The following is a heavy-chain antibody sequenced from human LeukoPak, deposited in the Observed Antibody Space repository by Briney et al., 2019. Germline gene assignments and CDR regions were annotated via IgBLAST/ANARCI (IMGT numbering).Heavy chain of an antibody. CDR3: AKDGVLTGTIDY. CDR2: ISGSGGST. V-gene: IGHV3-23*01. CDR1: GFTFSSFGMRTYA. D-gene: IGHD3-9*01. Sequence: GGSLRLSCAASGFTFSSFGMRTYAMSWIRQAPGKGLEWVSAISGSGGSTYYADSVKGRFTISRDNSKNTLYLQMNSLRAEDTAVYYCAKDGVLTGTIDYWGQGTLVTVSS. J-gene: IGHJ4*02.